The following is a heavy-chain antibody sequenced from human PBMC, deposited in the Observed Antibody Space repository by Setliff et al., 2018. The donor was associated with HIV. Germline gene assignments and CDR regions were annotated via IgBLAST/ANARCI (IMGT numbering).Heavy chain of an antibody. Sequence: SETLSLTCNVSGVSMRTHYWSWVRLPPGKRLEWIGYVLYSGNTNYNPSFKSRVTVSLDEAKNQFSLTLKSVTSADTAVYYCATEGREKLALFDHWGLGILVTVPQ. D-gene: IGHD6-6*01. CDR2: VLYSGNT. J-gene: IGHJ4*02. CDR3: ATEGREKLALFDH. V-gene: IGHV4-59*11. CDR1: GVSMRTHY.